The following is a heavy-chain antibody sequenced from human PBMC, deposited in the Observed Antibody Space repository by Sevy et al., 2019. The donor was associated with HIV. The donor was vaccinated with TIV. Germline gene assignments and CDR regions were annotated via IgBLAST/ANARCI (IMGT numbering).Heavy chain of an antibody. CDR2: IGHNGDNT. V-gene: IGHV3-23*01. CDR3: AKGVRLGGPISHGMDF. D-gene: IGHD3-10*02. J-gene: IGHJ6*02. Sequence: GGSLRLSCVASGFTFSNYAMTWVRQTPGKGLEWVSGIGHNGDNTHHAGSVKGRFSISRDNSKNTLDLQMNSLRAEDTAVYYCAKGVRLGGPISHGMDFWGQGTTVTVSS. CDR1: GFTFSNYA.